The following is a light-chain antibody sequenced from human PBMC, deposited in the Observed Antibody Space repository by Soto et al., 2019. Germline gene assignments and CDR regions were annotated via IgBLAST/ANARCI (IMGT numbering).Light chain of an antibody. CDR1: SSDVGNDDS. CDR3: SSYAGRTVI. J-gene: IGLJ2*01. Sequence: QPVLTQPASVSGSPGQSITISCTGTSSDVGNDDSVSWYQHHPGKAPKLVIYEVSNRPSGVSNRFSGSKSGNMASLTISGLQAEDEADYYCSSYAGRTVIFGGGTKLTVL. CDR2: EVS. V-gene: IGLV2-14*01.